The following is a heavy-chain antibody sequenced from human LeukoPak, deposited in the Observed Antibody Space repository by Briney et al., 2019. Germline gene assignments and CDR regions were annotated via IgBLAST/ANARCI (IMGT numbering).Heavy chain of an antibody. D-gene: IGHD6-13*01. CDR1: GFNFYDYA. Sequence: PGGSLRLSCAASGFNFYDYAMHWVRQAPGKGLEWVSDISWSSGSIGYADSVKGRFTISRDNAKNSLYLQMNSLRAEDTALYYCAKGDAAGYYYHFMDVWGQGTTVTVSS. CDR3: AKGDAAGYYYHFMDV. V-gene: IGHV3-9*01. J-gene: IGHJ6*02. CDR2: ISWSSGSI.